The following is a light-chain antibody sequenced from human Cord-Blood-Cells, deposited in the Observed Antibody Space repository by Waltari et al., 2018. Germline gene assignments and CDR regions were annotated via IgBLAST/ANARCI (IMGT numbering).Light chain of an antibody. J-gene: IGLJ1*01. Sequence: QSALTQPASVSGSPGQSITISCTGTSSAVGRYNLVSWYQQHPGKAPKLIIYEGSKRPSGVSNRFSGSKSGNTASLTISGLQAEDEADYYCCSYAGSSTYVFGTGTKVTVL. V-gene: IGLV2-23*01. CDR3: CSYAGSSTYV. CDR2: EGS. CDR1: SSAVGRYNL.